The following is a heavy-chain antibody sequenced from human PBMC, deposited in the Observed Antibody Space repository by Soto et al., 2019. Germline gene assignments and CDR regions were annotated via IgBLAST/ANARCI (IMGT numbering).Heavy chain of an antibody. V-gene: IGHV1-18*01. CDR3: ARVAEMGTVTKGYYYYMDV. CDR2: ISPYLGVT. D-gene: IGHD4-17*01. Sequence: GASVKVSCKASGYTFTSYGISWVRQAPGQGLEWMGRISPYLGVTNYAQKFQGRVTITADKSTSTAYMELRSLRSADTAAYYCARVAEMGTVTKGYYYYMDVLGKLTTVTVSS. J-gene: IGHJ6*03. CDR1: GYTFTSYG.